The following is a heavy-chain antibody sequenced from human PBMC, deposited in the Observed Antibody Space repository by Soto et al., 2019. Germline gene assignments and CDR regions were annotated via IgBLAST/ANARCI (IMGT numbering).Heavy chain of an antibody. CDR2: IYYSGST. V-gene: IGHV4-61*05. J-gene: IGHJ6*02. CDR3: ARENQLWLHYGMDV. D-gene: IGHD5-18*01. Sequence: PSETLSLTCTVSGGSISSSSYYWGWIRQPPGKGLEWIGYIYYSGSTNYNPSLKSRVTISVDTSKNQFSLKLSSVTAADTAVYYCARENQLWLHYGMDVWGQGTTVTVSS. CDR1: GGSISSSSYY.